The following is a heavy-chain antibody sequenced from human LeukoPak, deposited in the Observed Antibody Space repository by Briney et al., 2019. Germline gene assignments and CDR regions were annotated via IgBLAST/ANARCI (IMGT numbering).Heavy chain of an antibody. CDR2: IKHDGSDQ. J-gene: IGHJ6*02. D-gene: IGHD3-9*01. CDR1: GFTFSNYW. V-gene: IGHV3-7*01. CDR3: ASSTIPAYYGMDV. Sequence: GGSLRLSCAASGFTFSNYWLTWVRQAPGKGLEWVANIKHDGSDQYYLDSVKGRFTISRDNAKNSLYLQMNSLRAEDTAVYYRASSTIPAYYGMDVWGQGTTVTVSS.